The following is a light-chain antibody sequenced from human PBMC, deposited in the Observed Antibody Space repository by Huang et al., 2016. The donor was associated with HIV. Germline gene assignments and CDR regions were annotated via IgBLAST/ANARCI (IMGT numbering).Light chain of an antibody. J-gene: IGKJ1*01. CDR3: LQHNTYPWT. CDR1: QGIDNY. V-gene: IGKV1-17*03. Sequence: DIQMTQSPSAMSASVGDRVTITCRASQGIDNYLAGFQQKPGKGPKRLIYAASNLRSGVPSRFSGSGSGTEFTLTISRLQPEDFASYYCLQHNTYPWTFGQGTKVEI. CDR2: AAS.